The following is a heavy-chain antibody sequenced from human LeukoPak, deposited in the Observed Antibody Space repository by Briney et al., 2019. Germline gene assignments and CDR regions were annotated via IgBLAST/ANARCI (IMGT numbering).Heavy chain of an antibody. V-gene: IGHV3-23*01. CDR3: AKGVSRVQYYFDY. CDR1: GFTFSSYA. J-gene: IGHJ4*02. CDR2: ISGSGGST. D-gene: IGHD2-8*01. Sequence: GGSLRLSCAASGFTFSSYAMSWVRQAPGKGLEWVSAISGSGGSTYYADPVKGRFTISRDNSKNTLYLQMNSLRAEDTAVYYCAKGVSRVQYYFDYWGQGTLVTVSS.